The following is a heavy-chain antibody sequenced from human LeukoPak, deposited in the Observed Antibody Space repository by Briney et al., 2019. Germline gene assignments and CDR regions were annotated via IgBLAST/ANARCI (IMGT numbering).Heavy chain of an antibody. CDR1: GGSSSSGGYS. CDR3: ARARRSLGDAFDI. J-gene: IGHJ3*02. V-gene: IGHV4-30-2*01. Sequence: SETLSLTCAVSGGSSSSGGYSWSWIRQPPGKGLEWIGYIYHSGSTYYNPSLKSRVTISVDRSKNQFSLKLSSVTAADTAVYYCARARRSLGDAFDIWGQGTMVTVSS. D-gene: IGHD4-17*01. CDR2: IYHSGST.